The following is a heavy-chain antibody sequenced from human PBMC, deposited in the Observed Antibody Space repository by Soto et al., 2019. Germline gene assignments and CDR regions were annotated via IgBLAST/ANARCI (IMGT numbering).Heavy chain of an antibody. CDR3: ATSTVTSYGMDV. V-gene: IGHV1-46*01. CDR2: INPSGGST. Sequence: GASVKVSCKASGYTFTSYYMHWVRQAPGQGLEWMGIINPSGGSTSYAQKFQGRVTMTRDTSTSTVYVELSSLRSEDTAVYYCATSTVTSYGMDVWGQGTTVTVSS. D-gene: IGHD4-17*01. CDR1: GYTFTSYY. J-gene: IGHJ6*02.